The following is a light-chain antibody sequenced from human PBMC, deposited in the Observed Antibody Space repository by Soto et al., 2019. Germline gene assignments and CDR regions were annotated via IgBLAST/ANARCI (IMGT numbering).Light chain of an antibody. CDR3: SSYTSSNTLYV. CDR2: DVS. Sequence: QSVLTQPASVSGSPGQSITISCTGTSSDVGGYNYVSWSQQHPGKAPKLMIYDVSNRPSGVSNRFSGSKSGNTASLSISGLQAEDEADYYXSSYTSSNTLYVFGTGTKVTVL. J-gene: IGLJ1*01. V-gene: IGLV2-14*03. CDR1: SSDVGGYNY.